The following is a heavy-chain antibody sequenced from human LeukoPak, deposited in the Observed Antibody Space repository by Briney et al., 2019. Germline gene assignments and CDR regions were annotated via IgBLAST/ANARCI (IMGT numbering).Heavy chain of an antibody. CDR3: ARAYYYGSGSYYHGMDV. D-gene: IGHD3-10*01. V-gene: IGHV6-1*01. CDR2: TYYRSKWYN. CDR1: GDSVSSNSAA. J-gene: IGHJ6*02. Sequence: PSQTLSLTCAISGDSVSSNSAAWNWIRQSPSRGREWLGRTYYRSKWYNDYAVSVKSRITINPDTSKKQFSLQLNSVTPEDTAVYYCARAYYYGSGSYYHGMDVWGQGTTVTVSS.